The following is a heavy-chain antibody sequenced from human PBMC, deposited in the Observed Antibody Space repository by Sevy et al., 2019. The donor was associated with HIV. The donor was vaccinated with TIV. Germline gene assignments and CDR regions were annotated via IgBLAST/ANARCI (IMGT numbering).Heavy chain of an antibody. CDR3: AREKGTVTILSAFDI. V-gene: IGHV4-59*01. CDR1: GGSFSTYS. CDR2: IYDSGHT. Sequence: SETLSLTCTVSGGSFSTYSWNWIRQSPGNGLEWIGYIYDSGHTNYNPSLKSRVTISVDTSKNQFSLKLNSVTAADTAVYYCAREKGTVTILSAFDIWGQGTSVTVS. D-gene: IGHD4-17*01. J-gene: IGHJ3*02.